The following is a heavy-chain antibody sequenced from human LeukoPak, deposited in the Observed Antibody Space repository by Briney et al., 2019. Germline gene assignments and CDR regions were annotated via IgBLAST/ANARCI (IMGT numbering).Heavy chain of an antibody. CDR1: GGSISSGGYS. CDR3: ARVGDSYEYYFDY. J-gene: IGHJ4*02. D-gene: IGHD2-21*02. V-gene: IGHV4-30-2*01. CDR2: IYHSGST. Sequence: PSETLSLTCAVSGGSISSGGYSWSWIRQPPGKGLEWIGYIYHSGSTYYNPSLKSRVTISVDRSKNQFSLKLSSVTAADTAVYYCARVGDSYEYYFDYWGQGTPVTVSS.